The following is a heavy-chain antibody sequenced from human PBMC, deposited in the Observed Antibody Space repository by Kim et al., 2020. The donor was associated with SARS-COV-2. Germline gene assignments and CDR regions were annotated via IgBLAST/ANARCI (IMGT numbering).Heavy chain of an antibody. Sequence: GGSLRLSCAASGFTFSSYSMNWVRQAPGKGLEWVSYISSSSSTIYYADSVKGRFTISRDNAKNSLYLQMNSLRDEDTAVYYCARAVKDIVVVVAATLFDYWGQGTLVTVSS. D-gene: IGHD2-15*01. CDR2: ISSSSSTI. CDR3: ARAVKDIVVVVAATLFDY. J-gene: IGHJ4*02. V-gene: IGHV3-48*02. CDR1: GFTFSSYS.